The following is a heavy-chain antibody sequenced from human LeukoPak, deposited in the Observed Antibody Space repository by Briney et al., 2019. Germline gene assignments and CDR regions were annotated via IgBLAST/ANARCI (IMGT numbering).Heavy chain of an antibody. J-gene: IGHJ4*02. CDR2: IYSGGST. CDR1: GFTVSSSY. CDR3: ARAATPAPPTEGFDY. Sequence: GGSLRLSCAASGFTVSSSYMSWVRQAPGKGLEWVSVIYSGGSTYYADSVKGRFTISRDNSKNTLYLQMNSLRAEDTAVYYCARAATPAPPTEGFDYWGQGTLVTVSS. D-gene: IGHD2-2*01. V-gene: IGHV3-66*01.